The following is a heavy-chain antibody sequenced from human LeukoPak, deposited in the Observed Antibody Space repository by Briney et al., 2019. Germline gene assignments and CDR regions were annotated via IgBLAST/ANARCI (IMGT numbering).Heavy chain of an antibody. CDR3: ARAPIVVEPFDAFDI. J-gene: IGHJ3*02. CDR1: GGSISSGYY. D-gene: IGHD2-21*01. Sequence: SETLSLTCTVSGGSISSGYYWGWIRQPPGKGLEWIGSIYHSGSTYYNPSLKSRVTISVDTSKNQFSLKLSSVTAADTAVYYCARAPIVVEPFDAFDIWGQGTMVTVSS. V-gene: IGHV4-38-2*02. CDR2: IYHSGST.